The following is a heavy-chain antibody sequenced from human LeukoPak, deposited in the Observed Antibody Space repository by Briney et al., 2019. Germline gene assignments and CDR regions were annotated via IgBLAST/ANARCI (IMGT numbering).Heavy chain of an antibody. J-gene: IGHJ5*02. CDR3: ARHVGYSSSWYPFDP. CDR2: IYYSGST. Sequence: SETLSLTCTVSGDSISSYYWSWIRQPPGKGLEWIGYIYYSGSTNYNTSLKSRVTISVDTSKNQSSLKLSSVTAADTAVYYCARHVGYSSSWYPFDPWGQGTLVTVSS. V-gene: IGHV4-59*08. D-gene: IGHD6-13*01. CDR1: GDSISSYY.